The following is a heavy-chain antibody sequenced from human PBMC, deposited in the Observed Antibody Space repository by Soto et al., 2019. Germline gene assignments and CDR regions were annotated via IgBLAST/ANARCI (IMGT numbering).Heavy chain of an antibody. CDR3: ARDRIAGSKHYYGMDV. Sequence: QVQLVQSVAEVKKPGSSVRVSCKASGGTFSSYAISWGRQAPGQGLEWMGGIIPIFGPENYAQKFQGRVTITAEESTSPGYMGLTSLRSEDTAVYYCARDRIAGSKHYYGMDVWGQGTTVTVSS. V-gene: IGHV1-69*01. J-gene: IGHJ6*02. D-gene: IGHD6-13*01. CDR2: IIPIFGPE. CDR1: GGTFSSYA.